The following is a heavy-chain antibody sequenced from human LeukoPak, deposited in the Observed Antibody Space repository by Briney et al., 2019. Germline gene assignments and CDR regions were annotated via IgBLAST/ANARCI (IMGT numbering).Heavy chain of an antibody. CDR1: GFTFSSYA. D-gene: IGHD4-17*01. V-gene: IGHV3-30*04. CDR3: ARDDDYGDYVVDY. J-gene: IGHJ4*02. CDR2: MSYDGSKK. Sequence: PGRSLRLSCAASGFTFSSYAMHWVRQAPGKGLEWVAVMSYDGSKKYYADSVKGRFTISRDNSENTLYLQMNSLRAEDTAVYYCARDDDYGDYVVDYWGQGTLVTVSS.